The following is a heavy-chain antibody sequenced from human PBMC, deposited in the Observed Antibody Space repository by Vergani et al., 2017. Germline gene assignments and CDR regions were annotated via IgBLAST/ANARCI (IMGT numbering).Heavy chain of an antibody. D-gene: IGHD5-24*01. J-gene: IGHJ3*02. CDR3: AGEGWGMTTIDDAFDI. CDR2: IYTSGST. CDR1: GGSISSGSYY. V-gene: IGHV4-61*02. Sequence: QVQPQESGPGLVKPSQTLSLTCTVSGGSISSGSYYWSWIRQPAGKGLEWIGRIYTSGSTNYNPSLKSRVTISVDTSKNQFSLRLSSVTAANTAVYYCAGEGWGMTTIDDAFDIWGQGTMVTVSS.